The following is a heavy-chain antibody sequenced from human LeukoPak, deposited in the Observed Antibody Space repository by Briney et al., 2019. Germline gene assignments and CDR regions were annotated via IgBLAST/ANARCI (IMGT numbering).Heavy chain of an antibody. Sequence: ASVKVSRKASGYTFTSYDINWVRQATGQGLEWMGWMNPNSGNTGYAQKFQGRVTMTRNTSISTAYMELSSLRSEDTAVYYCARGGRILTGYQHYYYGMDVWGQGTTVTVSS. J-gene: IGHJ6*02. D-gene: IGHD3-9*01. CDR2: MNPNSGNT. CDR3: ARGGRILTGYQHYYYGMDV. V-gene: IGHV1-8*01. CDR1: GYTFTSYD.